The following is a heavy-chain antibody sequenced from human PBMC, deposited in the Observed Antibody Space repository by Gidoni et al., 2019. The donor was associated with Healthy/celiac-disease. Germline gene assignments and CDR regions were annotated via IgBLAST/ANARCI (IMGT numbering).Heavy chain of an antibody. CDR2: INHSGST. D-gene: IGHD1-26*01. V-gene: IGHV4-34*01. J-gene: IGHJ6*03. Sequence: QVQLQQWGAGLLKPSETLSLTCAVYGGSFSGYYWSWIRQPPGKGLEWIGEINHSGSTNYNPSLKSRVTISVDTSKNQFSLKLSSVTAADTAVYYCARGILPRVNRYSGSYFGGGKGYYYMDVWGKGTTVTVSS. CDR1: GGSFSGYY. CDR3: ARGILPRVNRYSGSYFGGGKGYYYMDV.